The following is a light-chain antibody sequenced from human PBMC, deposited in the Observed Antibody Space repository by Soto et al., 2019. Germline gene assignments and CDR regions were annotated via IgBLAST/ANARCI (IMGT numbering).Light chain of an antibody. CDR3: SSYTSSSTLLNV. CDR2: DVS. CDR1: SCDVGGYNY. Sequence: QSVLTQPASVSGSPGQSITISCTGTSCDVGGYNYVSWYQQHPGKAPKLMIYDVSNRPSGVSNRFSGSKSGNTASLTISGLHAEDEADYYCSSYTSSSTLLNVFGTGTKVTVL. V-gene: IGLV2-14*01. J-gene: IGLJ1*01.